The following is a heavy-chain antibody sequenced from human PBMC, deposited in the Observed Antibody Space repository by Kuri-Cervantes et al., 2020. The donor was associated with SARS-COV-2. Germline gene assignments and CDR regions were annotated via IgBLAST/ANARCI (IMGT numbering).Heavy chain of an antibody. CDR2: ISGSGGST. CDR3: AKEFEYSSSSEAFDI. Sequence: GESLKISCAASGFTFSSYAMSWVRQAPGKGLEWVSAISGSGGSTYYADSVKGRFTISRDNSKNTPYLQMNSLRAEDTAVYYCAKEFEYSSSSEAFDIWGQGTMVTVSS. CDR1: GFTFSSYA. V-gene: IGHV3-23*01. J-gene: IGHJ3*02. D-gene: IGHD6-6*01.